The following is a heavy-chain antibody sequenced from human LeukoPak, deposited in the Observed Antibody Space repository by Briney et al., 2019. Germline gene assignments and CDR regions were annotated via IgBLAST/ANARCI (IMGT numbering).Heavy chain of an antibody. CDR3: AKGLINDWSALEN. J-gene: IGHJ1*01. Sequence: PGGSLRLPCAAPGFTINNYALTWVRQAPGQGLQWLSAMSGGGLTTYYPYSVRSRFTISRDNSKNPLYLQMNSLKAEDTAAYYCAKGLINDWSALENWGQGTLVTVSS. CDR2: MSGGGLTT. D-gene: IGHD3-9*01. V-gene: IGHV3-23*01. CDR1: GFTINNYA.